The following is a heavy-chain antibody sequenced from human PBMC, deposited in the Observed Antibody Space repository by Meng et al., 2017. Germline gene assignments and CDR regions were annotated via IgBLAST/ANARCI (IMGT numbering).Heavy chain of an antibody. CDR2: IYHSGST. CDR3: ASLTYYYDSSGYYRVAYFDY. J-gene: IGHJ4*02. D-gene: IGHD3-22*01. CDR1: GGPLSSSNW. V-gene: IGHV4-4*02. Sequence: QAQRRGRAPGLVHPSGPLSLTCAVSGGPLSSSNWWSWVRQPPGKGLEWIGEIYHSGSTNYNPSLKSRVTISVDKSKNQFSLKLSSVTAADTAVYYCASLTYYYDSSGYYRVAYFDYWGQGTLVTVSS.